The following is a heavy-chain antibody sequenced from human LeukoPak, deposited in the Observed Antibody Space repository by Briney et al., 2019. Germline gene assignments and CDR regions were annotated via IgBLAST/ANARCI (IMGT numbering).Heavy chain of an antibody. V-gene: IGHV4-59*08. Sequence: PSETLSLTCTVSGGSISSYSWSWIRQPPRKGLEWIGSIYYSGSTNYNPSLQSRVTMSVDTSKNQFSLKLSSVTAADTAVYYCARHGGETIVAMILHAFDIWGQGTMVTVSS. CDR2: IYYSGST. CDR1: GGSISSYS. CDR3: ARHGGETIVAMILHAFDI. D-gene: IGHD5-12*01. J-gene: IGHJ3*02.